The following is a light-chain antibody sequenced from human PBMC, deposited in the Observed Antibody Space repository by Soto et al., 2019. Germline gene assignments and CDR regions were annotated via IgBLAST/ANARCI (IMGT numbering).Light chain of an antibody. V-gene: IGLV1-44*01. J-gene: IGLJ2*01. CDR3: ASWDDSLNALV. CDR1: SFNIGTYS. CDR2: SND. Sequence: QSVLTQPPSASATPGQRVTISCSGCSFNIGTYSVTWYQQLPGTAPKLLIYSNDQRPAGVPARFSGSKSGTSASLGISGLQSGDEADYYCASWDDSLNALVFGGGTQLTVL.